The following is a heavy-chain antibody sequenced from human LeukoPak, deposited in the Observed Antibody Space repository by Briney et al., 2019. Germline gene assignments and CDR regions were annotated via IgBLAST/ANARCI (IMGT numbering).Heavy chain of an antibody. Sequence: ASMKVSCKASGYTITGYYMHWVRQAPGQGLEWMGWINANNDGSVYAQKFQGRVTMTRDMSINTAYMELSRLRSDDTAVYYCARKRGVGVDTNAFDMWGQGTMVTVSS. CDR3: ARKRGVGVDTNAFDM. J-gene: IGHJ3*02. D-gene: IGHD3-3*01. CDR2: INANNDGS. V-gene: IGHV1-2*02. CDR1: GYTITGYY.